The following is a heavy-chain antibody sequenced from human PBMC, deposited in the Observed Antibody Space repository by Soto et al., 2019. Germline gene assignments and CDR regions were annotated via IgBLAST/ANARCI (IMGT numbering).Heavy chain of an antibody. D-gene: IGHD6-19*01. V-gene: IGHV6-1*01. Sequence: PSQTLSLTCAISGDSVSSNSAAWNWIRQSPSRGLEWLGRTYYRSKWYNDYAVSVKSRITINPDTSKNQFSLQLNSVTPEDTAVYYCARDLGVGSIAVAGRNFDFWGQGTLVTVAS. J-gene: IGHJ4*02. CDR1: GDSVSSNSAA. CDR3: ARDLGVGSIAVAGRNFDF. CDR2: TYYRSKWYN.